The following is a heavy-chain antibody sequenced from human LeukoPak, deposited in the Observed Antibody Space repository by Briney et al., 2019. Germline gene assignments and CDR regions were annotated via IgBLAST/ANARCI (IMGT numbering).Heavy chain of an antibody. CDR2: ISWNSGSI. CDR1: GFTFDDYA. Sequence: PGRSLRLSCAASGFTFDDYAMHWVRQAPGKGLEWVSGISWNSGSIGYADSVKGRFTISRDNAKNSLYLQMNSLRAEDTALYYCAKDSGLLRYDSSGYARGDAFDIWGQGTMVTVSS. J-gene: IGHJ3*02. CDR3: AKDSGLLRYDSSGYARGDAFDI. V-gene: IGHV3-9*01. D-gene: IGHD3-22*01.